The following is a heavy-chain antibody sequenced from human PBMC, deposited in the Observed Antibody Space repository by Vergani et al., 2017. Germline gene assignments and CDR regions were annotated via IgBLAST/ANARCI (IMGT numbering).Heavy chain of an antibody. CDR3: ARESPFGVVME. J-gene: IGHJ4*02. V-gene: IGHV3-21*01. CDR1: GFTFSSYA. Sequence: EVQLLESGGGLVQPGGSLRLSCAASGFTFSSYAMSWVRQAPGKGLEWVSSISSSSSYIYYADSVKGRFTISRDNAKNSRYLQMNSLRAEDTAVYYCARESPFGVVMEWGQGTLVTVSS. D-gene: IGHD3-3*01. CDR2: ISSSSSYI.